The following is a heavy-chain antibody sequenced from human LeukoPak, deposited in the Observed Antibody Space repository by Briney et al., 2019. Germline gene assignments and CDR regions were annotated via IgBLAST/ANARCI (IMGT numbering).Heavy chain of an antibody. D-gene: IGHD6-13*01. CDR3: ARQHDSYHYYYVDV. J-gene: IGHJ6*03. CDR1: GYSISSGYY. CDR2: LYHSDST. Sequence: SETLSLTCAVSGYSISSGYYWIWIRQPPGKRLEWIGSLYHSDSTYYNPSLESRVTMSVDTSKNQFSLKLSFVTAADTAVYYCARQHDSYHYYYVDVWGKGTTVTVSS. V-gene: IGHV4-38-2*01.